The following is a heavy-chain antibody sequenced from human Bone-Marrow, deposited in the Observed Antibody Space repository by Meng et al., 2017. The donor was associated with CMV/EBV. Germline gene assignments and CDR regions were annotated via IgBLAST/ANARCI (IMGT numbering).Heavy chain of an antibody. V-gene: IGHV3-30*02. CDR2: IWYDGSNK. CDR3: AKRDGDYVGYYYYGMDV. CDR1: GFTFSSYG. D-gene: IGHD4-17*01. J-gene: IGHJ6*02. Sequence: GGSLRLSCSASGFTFSSYGMHWVRQAPGKGLQWVAFIWYDGSNKYYADSVKGRFTISRDNSKNTMYLQMNSLRAEDTAVYYCAKRDGDYVGYYYYGMDVWGQGTTVTVPS.